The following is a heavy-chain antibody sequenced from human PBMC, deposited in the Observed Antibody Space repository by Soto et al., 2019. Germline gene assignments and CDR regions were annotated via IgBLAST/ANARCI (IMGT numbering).Heavy chain of an antibody. CDR3: ARDYYYYDSSGYPLDY. Sequence: SVKVSCKASGGTFSSYAISWVRQAPGQGLEWMGGIIPIFGTANYAQKYQGRVTITADESTSTAYMELSSLRSEDTAVYYCARDYYYYDSSGYPLDYWGQGTLVTVSS. D-gene: IGHD3-22*01. CDR1: GGTFSSYA. CDR2: IIPIFGTA. J-gene: IGHJ4*02. V-gene: IGHV1-69*13.